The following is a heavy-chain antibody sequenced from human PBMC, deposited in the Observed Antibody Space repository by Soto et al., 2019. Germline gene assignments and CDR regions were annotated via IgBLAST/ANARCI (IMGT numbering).Heavy chain of an antibody. CDR1: GSTFSGYA. CDR3: AGSITMVRGVIRGNYYYGMDV. V-gene: IGHV1-69*13. D-gene: IGHD3-10*01. Sequence: ASVKVSWKASGSTFSGYAISWGRQAPGQGLEWMGGIIPIFGTANYAQKFQGRVTITADESTSTAYMELSSLRSEDTAVYYCAGSITMVRGVIRGNYYYGMDVWGQGTTVTVSS. CDR2: IIPIFGTA. J-gene: IGHJ6*02.